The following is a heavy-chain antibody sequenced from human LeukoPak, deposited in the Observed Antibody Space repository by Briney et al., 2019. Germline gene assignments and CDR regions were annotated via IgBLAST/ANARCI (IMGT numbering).Heavy chain of an antibody. D-gene: IGHD5-12*01. CDR3: ARGGYSGIDLLPYYCDY. Sequence: GGSLRLSCAASGFTFSSNSMNWVRQAPGKGLEWVSSITSGGSYIYYADSVKGRFTISRDNAKNSLYLQMNSLRAEDTAVYYCARGGYSGIDLLPYYCDYWGQGTLVTVSS. CDR1: GFTFSSNS. CDR2: ITSGGSYI. V-gene: IGHV3-21*01. J-gene: IGHJ4*02.